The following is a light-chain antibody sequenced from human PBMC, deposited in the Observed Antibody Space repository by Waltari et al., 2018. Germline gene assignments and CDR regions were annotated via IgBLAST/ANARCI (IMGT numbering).Light chain of an antibody. CDR1: QNVLYSSNNKNY. J-gene: IGKJ1*01. CDR3: QQYYTTPWT. CDR2: WTS. Sequence: DIVMTQSPGSLAVSLGEMATINCKSSQNVLYSSNNKNYIAWYQQKSGQPPKLLIYWTSTRESGVPDRFSGSGSGTDFALTISSLQAEDVAVYYCQQYYTTPWTFGQGTKVEIK. V-gene: IGKV4-1*01.